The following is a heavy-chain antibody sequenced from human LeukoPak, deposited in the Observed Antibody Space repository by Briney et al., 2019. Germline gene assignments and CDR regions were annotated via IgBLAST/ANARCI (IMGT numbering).Heavy chain of an antibody. CDR2: INWNGGST. CDR1: GFTFDDYG. D-gene: IGHD6-13*01. Sequence: GGSLRLSCAASGFTFDDYGMSWVRQAPGKGLECVSGINWNGGSTGYADSVKGRFTISRDNAKNSLYLQMNSLRAEDTALYYCARDYSSSWGNMDVWGKGTTVTVSS. J-gene: IGHJ6*03. V-gene: IGHV3-20*04. CDR3: ARDYSSSWGNMDV.